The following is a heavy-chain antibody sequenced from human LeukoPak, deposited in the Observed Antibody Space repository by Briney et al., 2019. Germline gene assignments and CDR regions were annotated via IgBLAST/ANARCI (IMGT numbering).Heavy chain of an antibody. D-gene: IGHD6-13*01. CDR1: GVTFRTDT. J-gene: IGHJ5*02. CDR3: AKGKYSSSWYWFDP. Sequence: GGSLRLSCAASGVTFRTDTMHWVRQAPGKGLEWLAVISYDGKEKYYADSVKGRFSTSRDNSKNTLYLQMNSLRDEDTAVYYCAKGKYSSSWYWFDPWGQGTLVTVSS. CDR2: ISYDGKEK. V-gene: IGHV3-30*04.